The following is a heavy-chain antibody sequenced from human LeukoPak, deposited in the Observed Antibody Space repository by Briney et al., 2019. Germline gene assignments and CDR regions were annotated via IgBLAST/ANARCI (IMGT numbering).Heavy chain of an antibody. D-gene: IGHD2-2*01. Sequence: SETLSLTCTVSGGSISSYYWSWIRQPAGKGLEWIGRIYTSGSTNYNPSLKSRVTMSVDTSKNQFSLKLSSVTAADTAVYYCARDHISEWVPAAMGNWFDPWGQGTLVTVPS. CDR1: GGSISSYY. V-gene: IGHV4-4*07. J-gene: IGHJ5*02. CDR3: ARDHISEWVPAAMGNWFDP. CDR2: IYTSGST.